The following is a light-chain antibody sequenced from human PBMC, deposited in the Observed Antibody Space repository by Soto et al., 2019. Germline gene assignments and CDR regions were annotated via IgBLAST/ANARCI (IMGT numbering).Light chain of an antibody. V-gene: IGKV1-9*01. CDR1: QDVSRS. CDR2: AAS. CDR3: QQLWTYPLT. J-gene: IGKJ4*01. Sequence: DTPLTQSPSFLAASVGGRVTIACRASQDVSRSVGWYQQKPGTAPKLLISAASTLNSGVPSRFSGSGSGTDFTLTISSLQPEDFATYYCQQLWTYPLTFGGGTKVDI.